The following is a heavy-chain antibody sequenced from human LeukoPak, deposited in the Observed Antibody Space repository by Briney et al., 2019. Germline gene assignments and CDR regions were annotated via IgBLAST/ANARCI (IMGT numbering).Heavy chain of an antibody. Sequence: PGGSLRLSCAASGFTFSSYAMSWVRQAPGKGLEWVSAISGSGGSTYYADSVKGRFTISRHNSKNTLYLQVNSLRAEDTAVYYCAKLLDYGGSFFDYWGQGTLVTVS. V-gene: IGHV3-23*01. CDR3: AKLLDYGGSFFDY. CDR2: ISGSGGST. CDR1: GFTFSSYA. J-gene: IGHJ4*02. D-gene: IGHD4-23*01.